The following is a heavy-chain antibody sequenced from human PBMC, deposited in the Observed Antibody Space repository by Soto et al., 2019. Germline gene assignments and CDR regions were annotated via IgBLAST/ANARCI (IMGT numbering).Heavy chain of an antibody. CDR1: GFTFSSYA. CDR2: ISYDGSNK. J-gene: IGHJ4*02. CDR3: ARYGY. D-gene: IGHD3-10*01. Sequence: QVQLVESGGGVVQPGRSLRHSCAASGFTFSSYAMHWVRQAPGKGLEWVAVISYDGSNKYYADSVKGRFTISRDNSKNTLYLQMNSLRAEDTAVYYCARYGYWGQGTLVTVSS. V-gene: IGHV3-30-3*01.